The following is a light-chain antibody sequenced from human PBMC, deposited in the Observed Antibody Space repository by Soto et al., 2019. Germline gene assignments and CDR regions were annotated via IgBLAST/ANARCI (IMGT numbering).Light chain of an antibody. CDR1: QSVSSSY. V-gene: IGKV3D-7*01. CDR3: QQANSFPIT. CDR2: GAS. J-gene: IGKJ5*01. Sequence: EIVLTQSPGTLSLSPGERATLSYRASQSVSSSYLAWYQQKPGQAPRLLIYGASTRATGIPARFSGSGSGTEFTLTISSLQPEDFATYYCQQANSFPITFGQGTRLEIK.